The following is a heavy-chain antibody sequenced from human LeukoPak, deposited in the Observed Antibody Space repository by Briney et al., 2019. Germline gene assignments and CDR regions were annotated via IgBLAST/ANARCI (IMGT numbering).Heavy chain of an antibody. CDR2: ISYDGNNK. D-gene: IGHD2-15*01. CDR1: GFSFSSYA. J-gene: IGHJ6*02. Sequence: PGGSLRLSCAPSGFSFSSYAMHWVRQAPGKGLEWVAVISYDGNNKYYADSVKGRFTISRDNSKSTLSLQMNSLRAEDTAVYYCARDIVVAAATPGFYYYGMDVWGQGTTVTVSS. V-gene: IGHV3-30-3*01. CDR3: ARDIVVAAATPGFYYYGMDV.